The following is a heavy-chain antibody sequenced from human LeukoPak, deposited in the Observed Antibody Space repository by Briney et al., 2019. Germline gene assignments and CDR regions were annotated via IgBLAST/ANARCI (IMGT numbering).Heavy chain of an antibody. CDR3: ASDSYSPEYFQH. CDR1: GFTFSSYG. D-gene: IGHD2-15*01. V-gene: IGHV3-30*03. Sequence: PGGSLRLSCEASGFTFSSYGMHWVRQAPGKGLEWVAVISYDGSNKYYADSVKGRFTISRDNSKNTLYLQMNSLRAEDTAVYYCASDSYSPEYFQHWGQGTLVTVSS. J-gene: IGHJ1*01. CDR2: ISYDGSNK.